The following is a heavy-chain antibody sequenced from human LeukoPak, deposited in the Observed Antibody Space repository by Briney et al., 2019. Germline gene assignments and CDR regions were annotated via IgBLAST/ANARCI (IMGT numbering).Heavy chain of an antibody. J-gene: IGHJ4*02. CDR3: AKPPDRLTTVTTRHGY. Sequence: TGGSLRLSCAASGFTFSSYAMSWFRQAPGKGLEWVSAISGSGGSTYYADSVKGRFTISRDNSKNTLYLQMNSRRAEETAVYYCAKPPDRLTTVTTRHGYWGQGTLVTVSS. CDR2: ISGSGGST. CDR1: GFTFSSYA. D-gene: IGHD4-17*01. V-gene: IGHV3-23*01.